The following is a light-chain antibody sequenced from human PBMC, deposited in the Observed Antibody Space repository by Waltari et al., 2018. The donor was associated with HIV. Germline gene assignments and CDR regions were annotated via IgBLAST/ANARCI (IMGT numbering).Light chain of an antibody. J-gene: IGLJ3*02. V-gene: IGLV1-40*01. CDR2: LHN. Sequence: QSRLPQPPSISGAPGQRITIPCAGDTSNRAAAHTAHRSQPFPGTAPRLLLYLHNNLPPGVRVRFSGSKSGSSASQAITGLQTEDEADYYCQSYDGSLSGLWVFGGGTKLTGL. CDR1: TSNRAAAHT. CDR3: QSYDGSLSGLWV.